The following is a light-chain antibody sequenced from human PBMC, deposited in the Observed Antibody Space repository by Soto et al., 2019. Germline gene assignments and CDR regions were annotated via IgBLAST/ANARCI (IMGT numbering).Light chain of an antibody. Sequence: EIVMTQSPATLPVSPGEIATLACRASQSVRTNLAWYQQKPGQAPRHLFYGSSIRATGIPARFSGSGSGTDFTLTIISVKCEDFALYYCQQYHNWPPFTLGGGTKVDIK. CDR3: QQYHNWPPFT. V-gene: IGKV3-15*01. CDR2: GSS. J-gene: IGKJ4*01. CDR1: QSVRTN.